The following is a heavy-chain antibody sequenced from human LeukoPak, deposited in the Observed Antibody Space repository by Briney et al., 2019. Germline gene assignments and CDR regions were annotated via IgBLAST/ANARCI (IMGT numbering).Heavy chain of an antibody. V-gene: IGHV4-38-2*02. Sequence: SETLSLTCTVSGYSISSGYYWGWIRQPPGKGLEWIGSIYHSGSTYYNPSLKSRVTISVDTSKNQFSLKLSSVTAADTAVYYCARDRGISSSWYAGDAFDIWGQGTMVTVSS. CDR1: GYSISSGYY. J-gene: IGHJ3*02. CDR2: IYHSGST. D-gene: IGHD6-13*01. CDR3: ARDRGISSSWYAGDAFDI.